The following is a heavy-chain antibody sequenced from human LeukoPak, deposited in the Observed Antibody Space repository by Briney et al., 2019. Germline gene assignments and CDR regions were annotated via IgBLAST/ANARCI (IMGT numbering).Heavy chain of an antibody. CDR2: ISSSGSTI. CDR3: ARDSIRLWSGYLPPFDP. V-gene: IGHV3-11*04. J-gene: IGHJ5*02. CDR1: GFTFSDYY. Sequence: GGSLRLSCAASGFTFSDYYMSWIRQAPGKGLEWVSYISSSGSTIYYADSVKGRFTISRDNAKNSLYLQMNSLRAEDTAVYYCARDSIRLWSGYLPPFDPWGQGTLVTVSS. D-gene: IGHD3-3*01.